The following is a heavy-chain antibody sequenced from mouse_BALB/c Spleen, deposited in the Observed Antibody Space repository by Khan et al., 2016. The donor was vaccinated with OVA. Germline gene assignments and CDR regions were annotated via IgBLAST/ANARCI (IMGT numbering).Heavy chain of an antibody. Sequence: QIQLVQSGPELKKPGETVKISCKASGYSFRNYGMNWVKQAPGKGLKWMGWINTNTGEPTSAEEFKGRFAFSLETSASTAYLQISNLKNEDTATCYCARGYYSYGYWFAYWGQGTLVTVSA. D-gene: IGHD2-12*01. V-gene: IGHV9-3*02. CDR3: ARGYYSYGYWFAY. CDR1: GYSFRNYG. CDR2: INTNTGEP. J-gene: IGHJ3*01.